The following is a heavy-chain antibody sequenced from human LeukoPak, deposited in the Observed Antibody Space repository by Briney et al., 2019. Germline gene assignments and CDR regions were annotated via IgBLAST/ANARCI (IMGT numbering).Heavy chain of an antibody. D-gene: IGHD1-26*01. CDR2: ISGSGGTT. CDR3: VRDLGGRSGH. V-gene: IGHV3-23*01. CDR1: GFTFNNYA. Sequence: PGGSLRLSCAASGFTFNNYAMNWVRQAPGKGLEWVSVISGSGGTTYYADSVKGRSTIFRDNAKNTLYLQMNSLRAEDTAVYYCVRDLGGRSGHWGQGTLVTVSS. J-gene: IGHJ4*02.